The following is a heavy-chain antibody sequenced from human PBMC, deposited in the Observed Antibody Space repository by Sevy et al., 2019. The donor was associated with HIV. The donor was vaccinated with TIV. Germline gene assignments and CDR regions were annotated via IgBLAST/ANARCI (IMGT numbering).Heavy chain of an antibody. CDR1: GGSISSSSYY. Sequence: SETLSLTCTVSGGSISSSSYYWGWIRQPPGKGLEWIGSIYYSGSTYYNPSLKSRVTISVDTSKNQFSLKLSSVTAADTAVYYCARQAGRWLQLSDAFDIWGQGTMVTVSS. D-gene: IGHD5-12*01. J-gene: IGHJ3*02. CDR2: IYYSGST. CDR3: ARQAGRWLQLSDAFDI. V-gene: IGHV4-39*01.